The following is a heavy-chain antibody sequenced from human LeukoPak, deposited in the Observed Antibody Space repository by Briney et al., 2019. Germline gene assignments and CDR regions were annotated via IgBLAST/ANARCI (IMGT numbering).Heavy chain of an antibody. CDR1: AGSISSGGYY. CDR3: ARGYYYDSSGWGVYFDY. Sequence: SETLSLTCTVSAGSISSGGYYWSWIRQHPGKGLEWIGYIYYSGSTYYNPSLNSRVTISVDTSKDQSSLKLSSVTAADTAVYYCARGYYYDSSGWGVYFDYWGQGTLVTVSS. CDR2: IYYSGST. D-gene: IGHD3-22*01. J-gene: IGHJ4*02. V-gene: IGHV4-31*03.